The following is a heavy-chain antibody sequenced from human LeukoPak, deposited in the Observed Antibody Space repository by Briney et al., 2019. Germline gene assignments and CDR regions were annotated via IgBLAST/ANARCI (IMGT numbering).Heavy chain of an antibody. D-gene: IGHD1-7*01. V-gene: IGHV1-2*02. J-gene: IGHJ4*02. CDR2: INPNSGGT. Sequence: ASVTVSCKASGYIFNDYYMHWVRQAPGQGLGWMGWINPNSGGTNYAQKFQGRVTMTKDTSISTAYMELSRRRSDDTAVYCCERGLELTIDFWGQGTLVTVSS. CDR3: ERGLELTIDF. CDR1: GYIFNDYY.